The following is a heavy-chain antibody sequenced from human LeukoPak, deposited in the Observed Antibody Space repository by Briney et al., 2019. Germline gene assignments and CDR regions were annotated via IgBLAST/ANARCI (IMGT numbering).Heavy chain of an antibody. CDR2: IYSGGST. V-gene: IGHV3-66*01. D-gene: IGHD5-24*01. Sequence: GGSLRLSCAASGFTVSSNYMSWVRQAPGKGLEWVSFIYSGGSTYYADSVKGRFTISRDNSKSTLYLQMISLRAEDTAVYYCARGGDGYNYYFDYWGQGTLVSVSS. CDR1: GFTVSSNY. J-gene: IGHJ4*02. CDR3: ARGGDGYNYYFDY.